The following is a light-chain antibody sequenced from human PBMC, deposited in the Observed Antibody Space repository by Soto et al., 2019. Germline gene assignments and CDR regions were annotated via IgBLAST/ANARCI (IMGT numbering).Light chain of an antibody. V-gene: IGKV3-20*01. J-gene: IGKJ2*01. CDR3: HQYGTLYT. CDR2: GAS. CDR1: QSVSSSY. Sequence: EIVLTQSPGTLSLSPGERATLSCRASQSVSSSYLAWYQQKPGQAPRLLIYGASSRATGIPDRFSGSGSGTAFTLTISRLEPEDFAVYYCHQYGTLYTFGQGPKLEIK.